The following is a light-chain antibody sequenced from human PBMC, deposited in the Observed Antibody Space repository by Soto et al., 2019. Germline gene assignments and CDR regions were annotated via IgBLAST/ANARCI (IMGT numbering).Light chain of an antibody. CDR1: ISDVGGYDS. J-gene: IGLJ1*01. CDR2: EVN. CDR3: SSYAGSNNFPYV. V-gene: IGLV2-8*01. Sequence: QSALTQPPSASGSPGQSVTISCTGTISDVGGYDSVSWYQQHPGKAPKLIIYEVNKRPSGVPDRFSGSKSGNTASLTVSGLQAEDEADYYCSSYAGSNNFPYVFGTGTKVTVL.